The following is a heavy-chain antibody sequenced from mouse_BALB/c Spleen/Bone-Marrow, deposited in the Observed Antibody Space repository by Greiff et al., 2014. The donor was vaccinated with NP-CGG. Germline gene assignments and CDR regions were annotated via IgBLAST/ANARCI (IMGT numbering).Heavy chain of an antibody. CDR3: GRVDPSTMIITY. V-gene: IGHV1-37*01. CDR1: NYSFTEYF. D-gene: IGHD2-4*01. Sequence: EVKLVESGPELVKPGASVKISCKASNYSFTEYFMNWVKQSHGKSLEWIGRINPYNGDTFYNQKFKDKATLTVDRSSSTAHMELLSLTSDDSAVYYCGRVDPSTMIITYWGQGTLVTVSA. J-gene: IGHJ3*01. CDR2: INPYNGDT.